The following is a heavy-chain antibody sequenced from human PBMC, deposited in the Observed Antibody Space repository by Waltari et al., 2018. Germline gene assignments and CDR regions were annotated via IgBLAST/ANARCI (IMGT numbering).Heavy chain of an antibody. CDR3: ARGDHPHYGDYDGYYFDY. V-gene: IGHV5-51*01. Sequence: EVQLVQSGAEVKKPGESLKISCKGSGYSFTSYWIGWVRQMPGKGLEWMGIIYPGDSDTRYSPSFQGQVTISADKSISTAYLQWSSLKASDTAMYYCARGDHPHYGDYDGYYFDYWGQGTLVTVSS. D-gene: IGHD4-17*01. J-gene: IGHJ4*02. CDR2: IYPGDSDT. CDR1: GYSFTSYW.